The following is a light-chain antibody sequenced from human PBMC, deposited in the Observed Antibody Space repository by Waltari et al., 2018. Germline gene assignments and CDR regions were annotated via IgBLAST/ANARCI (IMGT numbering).Light chain of an antibody. CDR1: RLRYYS. CDR3: NSRDSRGHPLV. CDR2: GKN. V-gene: IGLV3-19*01. J-gene: IGLJ1*01. Sequence: SSELTQDPVVSVALGQTVRITCQGDRLRYYSANWYHQKPGQAPVLVMYGKNNRPSGIPDRFSGSYSGTTASLIITGAQAEDEGDYYCNSRDSRGHPLVFGTGTKVTVL.